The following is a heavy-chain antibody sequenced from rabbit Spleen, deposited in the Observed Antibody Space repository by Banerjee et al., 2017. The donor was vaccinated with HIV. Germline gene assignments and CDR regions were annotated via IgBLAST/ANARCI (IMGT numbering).Heavy chain of an antibody. CDR2: IVPIFGVT. J-gene: IGHJ4*01. D-gene: IGHD6-1*01. Sequence: QSLEESGGDLVKPGGSLKLSCKASGFTLSSYYMNWVRQAPGKGLEWIGYIVPIFGVTYYANWVNGRFTISSHDAQNTLYLQLNSLTAADTATYFCVREAGYGGYGDANLWGPGTLVTVS. CDR1: GFTLSSYY. V-gene: IGHV1S7*01. CDR3: VREAGYGGYGDANL.